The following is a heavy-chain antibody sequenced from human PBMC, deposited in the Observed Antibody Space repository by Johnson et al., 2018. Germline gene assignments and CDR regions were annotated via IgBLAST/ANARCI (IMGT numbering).Heavy chain of an antibody. D-gene: IGHD1-7*01. J-gene: IGHJ6*02. V-gene: IGHV1-46*01. CDR2: INPSGGST. CDR1: GYTFTSYY. CDR3: ARDYTLTSWNYTYYYYGMDV. Sequence: QVQLVQSGAEVKKPGASVKVSCKASGYTFTSYYMHWVRQAPGQGLEWMGIINPSGGSTSYAQKFQGRVTMTRDTSTKTVSMELGSLRSEATSGYYCARDYTLTSWNYTYYYYGMDVWGQGTTVTVSS.